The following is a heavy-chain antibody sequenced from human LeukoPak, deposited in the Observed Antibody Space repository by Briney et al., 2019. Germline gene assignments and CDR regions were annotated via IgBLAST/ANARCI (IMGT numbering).Heavy chain of an antibody. CDR2: INPSGGST. CDR1: GYTFTSYY. CDR3: AREAPPGHVGESYYMDV. J-gene: IGHJ6*03. D-gene: IGHD3-10*01. V-gene: IGHV1-46*01. Sequence: ASVKVSCKASGYTFTSYYMHWVRQAPGQGLEWMRIINPSGGSTSYAQKFQGRVTMTRDTSTSTVYMELGSLRSEDTAVYYCAREAPPGHVGESYYMDVWGKGTTVTVSS.